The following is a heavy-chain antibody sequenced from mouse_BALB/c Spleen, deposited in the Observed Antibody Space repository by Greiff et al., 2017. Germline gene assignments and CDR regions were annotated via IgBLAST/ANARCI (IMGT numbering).Heavy chain of an antibody. CDR2: IYPGNVNT. J-gene: IGHJ2*01. V-gene: IGHV1S56*01. CDR3: ARDGYYRFDY. CDR1: GYTFTSYY. Sequence: VQLQQSGPELVKPGASVRISCKASGYTFTSYYIHWVKQRPGQGLEWIGWIYPGNVNTKYNEKFKGKATLTADKSSSTAYMQLSSLTSEDSAVYFCARDGYYRFDYWGQGTTLTVSS. D-gene: IGHD2-3*01.